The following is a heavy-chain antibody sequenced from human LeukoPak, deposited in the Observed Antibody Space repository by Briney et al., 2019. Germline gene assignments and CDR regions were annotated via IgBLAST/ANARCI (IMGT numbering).Heavy chain of an antibody. J-gene: IGHJ4*02. CDR1: GFTFSSYA. D-gene: IGHD3-3*01. V-gene: IGHV3-23*01. CDR2: ISGSGGST. Sequence: GGSLRLSCAASGFTFSSYAMSWVRQAPGKGLEWVSAISGSGGSTYYADSVKGRFTISRDNSKNTLYLQMNSLRAKDTDVYYCAKVKYYDFWSGYRVPYYFDYWGQGTLVTVSS. CDR3: AKVKYYDFWSGYRVPYYFDY.